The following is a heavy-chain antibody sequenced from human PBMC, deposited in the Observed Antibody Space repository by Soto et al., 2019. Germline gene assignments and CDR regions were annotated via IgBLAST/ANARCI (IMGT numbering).Heavy chain of an antibody. D-gene: IGHD2-15*01. CDR1: GFTFSSYG. CDR3: VRDIDSTFDY. Sequence: QVQLVQSGGGVVQPGRSLRLSCAASGFTFSSYGMHWVRQAPGKGLEWVAVIGYDGSDKDYADSVKGRFTISRDNSKNTLYVQMNSVRAEDTAVYYCVRDIDSTFDYWGQGTLVTVSS. CDR2: IGYDGSDK. V-gene: IGHV3-33*01. J-gene: IGHJ4*02.